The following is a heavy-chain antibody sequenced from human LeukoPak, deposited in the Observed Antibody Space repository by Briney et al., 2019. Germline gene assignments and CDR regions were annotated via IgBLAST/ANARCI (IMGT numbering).Heavy chain of an antibody. CDR3: ARDGYSSSWNDYYYYMDV. D-gene: IGHD6-13*01. V-gene: IGHV3-20*04. Sequence: GGSLRLSCAASGFTFSSYGMHWVRQAPGKGLEWVSGINWNGGSTGYADSVKGRFTISRDNAKNSLYLQMNSLRAEDTALYYCARDGYSSSWNDYYYYMDVWGKGTTVTVSS. J-gene: IGHJ6*03. CDR2: INWNGGST. CDR1: GFTFSSYG.